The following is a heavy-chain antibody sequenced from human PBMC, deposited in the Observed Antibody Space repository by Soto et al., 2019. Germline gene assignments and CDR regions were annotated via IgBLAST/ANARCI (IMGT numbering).Heavy chain of an antibody. Sequence: SETLSLTCEVYGGSFSCYYWSWIRQPPGKGLEWLGEINYTGGTNYNPSLKSRITISVDTSNNQFSLRLNSVTAADTAVYYCARIRYQLPSSVVWFDPWGQGALVTVSS. CDR3: ARIRYQLPSSVVWFDP. J-gene: IGHJ5*02. CDR1: GGSFSCYY. D-gene: IGHD2-2*01. V-gene: IGHV4-34*01. CDR2: INYTGGT.